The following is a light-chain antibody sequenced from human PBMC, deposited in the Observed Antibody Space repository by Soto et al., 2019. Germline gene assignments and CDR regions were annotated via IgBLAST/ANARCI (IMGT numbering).Light chain of an antibody. Sequence: QSVLTQPASVSGSPGQSITISCSGTSSDLAIYIYVSWYQQQPGKAPKLMIYQVTKRPSGVSNRFSGSRSGNTATLTISGLQADDEADYYCSSYTDSSNYVFGTGTKVTVL. J-gene: IGLJ1*01. CDR2: QVT. CDR3: SSYTDSSNYV. V-gene: IGLV2-14*01. CDR1: SSDLAIYIY.